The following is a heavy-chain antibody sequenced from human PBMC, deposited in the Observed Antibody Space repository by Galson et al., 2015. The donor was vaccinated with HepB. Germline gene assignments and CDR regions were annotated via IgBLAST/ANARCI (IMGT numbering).Heavy chain of an antibody. CDR2: ISSVGNNK. CDR3: ARDLFGGSSWSPFDY. D-gene: IGHD6-13*01. Sequence: SLRLSCAVSGFTFSRDWMHWVRQAPGEGLEWVAVISSVGNNKFYADSVKGRFTISSDNSKNTLYLHMNSLRVEDTAVYYCARDLFGGSSWSPFDYWGLGTLVTVSS. CDR1: GFTFSRDW. J-gene: IGHJ4*02. V-gene: IGHV3-30-3*01.